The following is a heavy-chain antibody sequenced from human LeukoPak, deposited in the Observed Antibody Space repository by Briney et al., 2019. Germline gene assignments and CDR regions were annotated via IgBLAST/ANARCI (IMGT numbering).Heavy chain of an antibody. CDR3: AKGGKWDVTPFDY. V-gene: IGHV3-30-3*01. J-gene: IGHJ4*02. CDR1: GFTFSSYA. Sequence: GGSLRLSCAASGFTFSSYAMHWVRQAPGKGLEWVAVISYDGSYKYYADSVKGRFTISRDNSKNTLYLQVNSLRAEDTAVYYCAKGGKWDVTPFDYWGQGTLVTVSS. D-gene: IGHD1-26*01. CDR2: ISYDGSYK.